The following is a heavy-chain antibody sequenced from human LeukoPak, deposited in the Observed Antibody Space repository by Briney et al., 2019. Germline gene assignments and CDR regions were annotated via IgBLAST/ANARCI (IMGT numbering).Heavy chain of an antibody. Sequence: KPSEALSLTCTVSGGFISNSNYYWGWVRQAPGKGLDWIGSIYYTGRTYYNPSLNSRVTASMDTSKNEFSLRLSSVTAADTAVYYCVRLYYYESLPPLWGQGTLVVVSS. CDR1: GGFISNSNYY. CDR3: VRLYYYESLPPL. J-gene: IGHJ4*02. V-gene: IGHV4-39*01. D-gene: IGHD3-22*01. CDR2: IYYTGRT.